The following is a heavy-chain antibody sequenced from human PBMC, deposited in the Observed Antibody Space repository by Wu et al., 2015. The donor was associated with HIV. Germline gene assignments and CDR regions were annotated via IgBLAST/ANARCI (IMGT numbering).Heavy chain of an antibody. CDR1: GGTFSSYA. V-gene: IGHV1-69*13. D-gene: IGHD3-22*01. Sequence: QVQLVQSGAEVKKPGSSVKVSCKASGGTFSSYAISWVRQAPGQGLEWMGRIIPIFGTANYAQKFQGRVTITADESTSTAYMELSSLRSEDTAVYYCARPGRYYYDSSGPAYRVDAFDIWGQGTMVTVSS. CDR2: IIPIFGTA. J-gene: IGHJ3*02. CDR3: ARPGRYYYDSSGPAYRVDAFDI.